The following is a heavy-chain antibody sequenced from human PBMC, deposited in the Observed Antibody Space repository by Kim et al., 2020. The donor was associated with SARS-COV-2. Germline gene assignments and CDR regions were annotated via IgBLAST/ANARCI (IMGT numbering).Heavy chain of an antibody. CDR2: ISADGDRT. V-gene: IGHV3-23*01. D-gene: IGHD6-13*01. CDR1: GFTFSSYA. J-gene: IGHJ5*02. CDR3: AKGVYSDHPPFLTFDP. Sequence: GGSLRLSCAASGFTFSSYAMTWVRQAPGKGLEWVSAISADGDRTDFADYVKGRFTISRDDSKNTVYLQMNSLRAEDTAVYFCAKGVYSDHPPFLTFDPWGQGTLVTVSS.